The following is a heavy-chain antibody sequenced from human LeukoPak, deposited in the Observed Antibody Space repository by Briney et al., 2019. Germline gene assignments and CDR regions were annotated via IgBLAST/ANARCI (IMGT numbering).Heavy chain of an antibody. J-gene: IGHJ4*02. D-gene: IGHD6-6*01. CDR1: GFTFDDYA. Sequence: GRSLRLSCAASGFTFDDYAMHWVRQAPGKGLEWVSGISWNSGSIGYADSVKGRFTISRDNAKNSLYLQMNSLRAEDMALYYCAKTEYSSIAACSPLDYWGQGTLVTVSS. CDR3: AKTEYSSIAACSPLDY. CDR2: ISWNSGSI. V-gene: IGHV3-9*03.